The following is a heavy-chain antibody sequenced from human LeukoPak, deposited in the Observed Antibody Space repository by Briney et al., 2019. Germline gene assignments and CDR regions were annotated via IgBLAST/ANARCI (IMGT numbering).Heavy chain of an antibody. Sequence: PSETLSLTCTVSGGSISNSNDYWAWIRQPPGKGLEWIGSIYHSGNIFQNQSLASRVTISVDTSKSQFSLNLNSVTAADTAVYYCARQESCTNGVCYVGWFDPWGQGTLVTVSS. CDR3: ARQESCTNGVCYVGWFDP. J-gene: IGHJ5*02. V-gene: IGHV4-39*01. D-gene: IGHD2-8*01. CDR2: IYHSGNI. CDR1: GGSISNSNDY.